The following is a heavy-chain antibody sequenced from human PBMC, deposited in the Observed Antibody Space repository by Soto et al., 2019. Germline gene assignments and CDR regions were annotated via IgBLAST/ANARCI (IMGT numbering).Heavy chain of an antibody. J-gene: IGHJ4*02. V-gene: IGHV1-8*01. CDR1: GYTFTSYD. CDR2: MNPNSGNT. Sequence: QVQLVQSGAEVKKPGASVKVSCKASGYTFTSYDINWVRQATGQGLEWMGWMNPNSGNTGYAQKFQGRVSMPMATSRSTADMELSSLRSEDTAVYYCARGITIFGVVEPGGQGTLVTVSS. D-gene: IGHD3-3*01. CDR3: ARGITIFGVVEP.